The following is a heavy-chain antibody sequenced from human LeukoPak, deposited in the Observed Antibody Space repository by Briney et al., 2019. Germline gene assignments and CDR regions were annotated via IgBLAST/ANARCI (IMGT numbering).Heavy chain of an antibody. Sequence: GGSLRLSCAASGFTFSTYCTNWVRQAPGKGLEWVSSISYGSYYTYYADSVKGRFTISRDNAKNSLYLQMNSLRAEDTAVYYCAKDLHCDIARCTDVFDIWGQGTLVTASS. CDR3: AKDLHCDIARCTDVFDI. V-gene: IGHV3-21*01. J-gene: IGHJ3*02. CDR2: ISYGSYYT. CDR1: GFTFSTYC. D-gene: IGHD2-15*01.